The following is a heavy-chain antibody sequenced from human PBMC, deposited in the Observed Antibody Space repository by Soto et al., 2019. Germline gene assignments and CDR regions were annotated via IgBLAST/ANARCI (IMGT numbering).Heavy chain of an antibody. CDR2: LTPFVDTS. J-gene: IGHJ6*02. CDR3: ASTSYCNGSSCYSRHYYGMDV. V-gene: IGHV1-69*06. CDR1: GGTFSKYS. D-gene: IGHD2-2*01. Sequence: QVRLVQSGAEVKKPGSSVKVSCKVSGGTFSKYSLSWVRQTPGQGLELMGGLTPFVDTSTYAQRFLDRVTITEEKSMNAAFLELSGVKSEDTALYFCASTSYCNGSSCYSRHYYGMDVWGQGTTVTVSS.